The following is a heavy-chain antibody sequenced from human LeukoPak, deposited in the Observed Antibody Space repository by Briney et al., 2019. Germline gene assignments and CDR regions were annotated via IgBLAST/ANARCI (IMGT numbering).Heavy chain of an antibody. CDR1: GFTFSSYT. Sequence: PGGSLRLSCTASGFTFSSYTMNWVRQAPGKGLEWIGNIYYSGSTNYNPSLKSRVTISVDTSKNQFSLKLSSVTAADTAVYYCARLHYGGNYGYYYYYMDVWGKGTTVTISS. J-gene: IGHJ6*03. D-gene: IGHD4-23*01. V-gene: IGHV4-59*08. CDR3: ARLHYGGNYGYYYYYMDV. CDR2: IYYSGST.